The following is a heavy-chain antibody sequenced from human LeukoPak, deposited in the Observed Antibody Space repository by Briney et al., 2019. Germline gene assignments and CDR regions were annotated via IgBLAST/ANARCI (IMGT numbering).Heavy chain of an antibody. Sequence: SDTLSLTCLVSGDSISTYYWSWIQQPPGKGLEWMGYIYYNGNTNYNPSLHHRLTISVDTSKNQFTLPLTSVTAADSAVYYGASRMGTTSQYTLEIWGRGTMVTVSS. V-gene: IGHV4-59*07. CDR1: GDSISTYY. CDR2: IYYNGNT. J-gene: IGHJ3*02. CDR3: ASRMGTTSQYTLEI. D-gene: IGHD1-26*01.